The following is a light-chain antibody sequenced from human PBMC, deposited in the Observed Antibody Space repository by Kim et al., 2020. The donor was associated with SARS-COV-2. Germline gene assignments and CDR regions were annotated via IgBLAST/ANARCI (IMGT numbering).Light chain of an antibody. Sequence: EVVMTQSPATLSVSPGERATLSCRASQSVSSNLAWYQHKPGQAPRLLIFGASTRATGVPARFSGSLSGTEFTLTISGLQSEDFAVYYCHQYNDWPRTFGQGTKVDIK. CDR2: GAS. J-gene: IGKJ1*01. CDR3: HQYNDWPRT. V-gene: IGKV3-15*01. CDR1: QSVSSN.